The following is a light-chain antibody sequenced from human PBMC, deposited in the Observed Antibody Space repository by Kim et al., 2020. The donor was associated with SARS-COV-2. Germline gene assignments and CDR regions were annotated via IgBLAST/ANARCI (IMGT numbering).Light chain of an antibody. CDR1: QSGSGSY. Sequence: SQGERATRSCTASQSGSGSYLACYQQKPGQAPRLLLYSASKRASDIPDRFSGSGSGTDFALTISRLEPEDFAVYYCQQYAISPWAFGRGTKVDIK. CDR3: QQYAISPWA. J-gene: IGKJ1*01. CDR2: SAS. V-gene: IGKV3-20*01.